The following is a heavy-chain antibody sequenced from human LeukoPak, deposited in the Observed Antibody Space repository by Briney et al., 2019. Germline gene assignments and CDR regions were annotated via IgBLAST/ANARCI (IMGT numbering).Heavy chain of an antibody. J-gene: IGHJ5*02. Sequence: GGSLRLSCAASGFTFSSYSINWFRQAPGKGLEWVSSISSSGTYVYYADSVKGRFTISRDNAKNSLYLQMNSLRVEDTAVYYCARDLGYCSSTSCYNRWFDPWGQGTLVTVSS. CDR2: ISSSGTYV. CDR1: GFTFSSYS. CDR3: ARDLGYCSSTSCYNRWFDP. D-gene: IGHD2-2*02. V-gene: IGHV3-21*01.